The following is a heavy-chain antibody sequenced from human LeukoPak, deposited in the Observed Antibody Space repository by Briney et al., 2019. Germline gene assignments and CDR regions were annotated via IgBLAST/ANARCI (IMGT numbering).Heavy chain of an antibody. J-gene: IGHJ4*02. CDR1: VFTFGDYA. Sequence: GRSLRLSCTASVFTFGDYAMSWFRQAPGKGLEWVGFIRSKAYGGTTEYAASVKGRLTISRDDSKSIAYLQMNSLKTEDTAVYYCTSTIEEYYYDSSGYYSYGDYWGQGTLVTVSS. CDR3: TSTIEEYYYDSSGYYSYGDY. V-gene: IGHV3-49*03. CDR2: IRSKAYGGTT. D-gene: IGHD3-22*01.